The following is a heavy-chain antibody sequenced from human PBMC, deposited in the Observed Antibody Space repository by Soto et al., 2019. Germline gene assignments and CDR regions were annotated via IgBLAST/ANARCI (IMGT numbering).Heavy chain of an antibody. D-gene: IGHD1-1*01. V-gene: IGHV4-31*03. CDR2: IYYIGTT. Sequence: QVQLQESGPGLVKPSQTLSLTCTVSGGAISNGNYYWSWIRQLPGKGLEWIGNIYYIGTTSYNPSLKSRVSMSIDTSKNQFSLKVRSVVAADTAIYYCAKNKTTRPWFAPWGQGTLVIVSS. J-gene: IGHJ5*02. CDR1: GGAISNGNYY. CDR3: AKNKTTRPWFAP.